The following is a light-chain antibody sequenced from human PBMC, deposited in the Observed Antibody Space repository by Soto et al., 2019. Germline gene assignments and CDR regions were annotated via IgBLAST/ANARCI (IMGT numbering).Light chain of an antibody. Sequence: DIHLTQSPSSVSASVGDRVTITCRASQPISQWLAWYQQKPGKAPTLLLYVTSNLHGGVPSRFSGSGSGTDFTLTISSLEREDFATYYCQHSHSFPLTFGQGTRLEIK. J-gene: IGKJ5*01. V-gene: IGKV1-12*01. CDR1: QPISQW. CDR2: VTS. CDR3: QHSHSFPLT.